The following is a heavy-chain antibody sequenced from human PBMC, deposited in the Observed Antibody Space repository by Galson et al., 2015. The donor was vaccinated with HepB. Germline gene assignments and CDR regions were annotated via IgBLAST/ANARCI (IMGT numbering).Heavy chain of an antibody. CDR3: AKASARGSYYYYYGVDV. J-gene: IGHJ6*02. D-gene: IGHD2-15*01. CDR2: ISTNGATI. Sequence: SLRLSCAASGFTFSSYTMNWVRQTPGKGLQWLSYISTNGATIHYADSVRGRFTISRDNAKNSLYLEMHNLRPEDTALYYCAKASARGSYYYYYGVDVLGQGTTVTVSS. CDR1: GFTFSSYT. V-gene: IGHV3-48*04.